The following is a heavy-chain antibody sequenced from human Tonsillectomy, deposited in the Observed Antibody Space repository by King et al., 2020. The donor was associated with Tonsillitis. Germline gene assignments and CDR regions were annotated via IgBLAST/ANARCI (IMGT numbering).Heavy chain of an antibody. J-gene: IGHJ6*02. CDR3: AKYYDSSGYYPHGMDV. CDR1: GFTFSSYG. CDR2: ISYDGSNK. D-gene: IGHD3-22*01. V-gene: IGHV3-30*18. Sequence: VQLVESGGGVVQPGRSLRLSCAASGFTFSSYGMRWVRQAPGKGLEWVAVISYDGSNKYYADSVKGRFTISRDNSKNTLYLQMNSLRAEDTAVYYCAKYYDSSGYYPHGMDVWGQGTTVTVSS.